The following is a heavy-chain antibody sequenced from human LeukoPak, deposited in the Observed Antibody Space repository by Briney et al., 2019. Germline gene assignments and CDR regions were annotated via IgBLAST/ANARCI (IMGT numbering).Heavy chain of an antibody. CDR1: GFTVSSYY. V-gene: IGHV3-66*01. J-gene: IGHJ4*02. D-gene: IGHD5-24*01. CDR3: ARDLAGYNSFDY. CDR2: IYSGGST. Sequence: PGGSLRLSCAASGFTVSSYYMSWVRQAPGKGLEWVSSIYSGGSTYYTDSVKGRFTISRDNSKNTLYLQMNSLRAEDTAVYYCARDLAGYNSFDYWGQRTLVTVSS.